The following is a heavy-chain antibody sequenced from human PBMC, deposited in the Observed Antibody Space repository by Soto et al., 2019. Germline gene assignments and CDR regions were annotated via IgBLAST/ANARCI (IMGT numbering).Heavy chain of an antibody. CDR2: IYRGDEK. CDR1: GLSFSSGSVA. J-gene: IGHJ1*01. D-gene: IGHD3-3*01. V-gene: IGHV2-5*02. CDR3: AQRRRRGYYGF. Sequence: QITLKESGPTLVKPTQTLTLTCTFSGLSFSSGSVAVGWVRQPPGKALEWLALIYRGDEKRFRQSLRRRLTITKEASKDQVVLTMTNMDPVDTAKYYGAQRRRRGYYGFWGQGTLVTVSS.